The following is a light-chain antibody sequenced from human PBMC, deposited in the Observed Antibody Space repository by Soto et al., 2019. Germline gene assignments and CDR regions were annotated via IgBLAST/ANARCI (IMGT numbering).Light chain of an antibody. CDR3: AAWDDSLNGVV. CDR2: STI. V-gene: IGLV1-44*01. Sequence: QSVLTQPHSASGTHGQRVTISCSGSSSSIGSNTVNWYQQLPGTAPKLLIYSTIRRPSGVPDRFSGAKSGTSASLAISGLQSEDEADYYCAAWDDSLNGVVFGGGTKLTVL. CDR1: SSSIGSNT. J-gene: IGLJ2*01.